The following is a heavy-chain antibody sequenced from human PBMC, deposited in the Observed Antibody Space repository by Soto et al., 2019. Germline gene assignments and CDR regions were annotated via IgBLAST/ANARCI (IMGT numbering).Heavy chain of an antibody. CDR3: GRLEGLATISYYFDY. CDR2: VYYSGST. D-gene: IGHD3-9*01. J-gene: IGHJ4*02. V-gene: IGHV4-39*01. CDR1: GGSVSSSSYY. Sequence: QLQLQESGPGLVKPSETLSLTCTVSGGSVSSSSYYWGWVRQPPGKGLEWIGSVYYSGSTYYNLSLESRVTISVDKSKNQFSLKLMSSSAADTAVYYCGRLEGLATISYYFDYWGQGALVTVSS.